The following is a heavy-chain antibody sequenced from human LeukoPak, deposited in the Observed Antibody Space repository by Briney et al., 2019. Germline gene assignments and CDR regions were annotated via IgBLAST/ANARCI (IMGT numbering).Heavy chain of an antibody. J-gene: IGHJ4*02. CDR1: GFTFSSYG. D-gene: IGHD2-2*01. CDR2: TWYDGSNK. Sequence: GGSLRLSCAASGFTFSSYGMHWVRQAPGKGLEWVAFTWYDGSNKYYADSVKGRFTISRDNSKSTLYLQMNSLRAEDTAVYYCASRPAANFFWGQGTLVTVSS. V-gene: IGHV3-33*01. CDR3: ASRPAANFF.